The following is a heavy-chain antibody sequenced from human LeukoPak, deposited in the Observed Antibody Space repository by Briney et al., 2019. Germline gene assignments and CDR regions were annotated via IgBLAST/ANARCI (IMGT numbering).Heavy chain of an antibody. CDR2: IYYSGKT. V-gene: IGHV4-39*01. D-gene: IGHD2-2*02. CDR1: RDFISSCSYY. Sequence: SETLSLTCTVSRDFISSCSYYWGWIRQPPGKGLEWIGNIYYSGKTHYNPSLKSRVTISADMSKNHFSLKLSSITAADTAVYYCAKHNVAYTVTWYVNYFDYWGQGTLVTVSS. CDR3: AKHNVAYTVTWYVNYFDY. J-gene: IGHJ4*02.